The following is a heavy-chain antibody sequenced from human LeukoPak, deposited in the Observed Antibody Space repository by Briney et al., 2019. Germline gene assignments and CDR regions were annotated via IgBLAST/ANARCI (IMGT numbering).Heavy chain of an antibody. CDR2: IYSSGST. V-gene: IGHV4-61*02. CDR1: GGSITSGSYY. J-gene: IGHJ5*02. Sequence: SQTLSLTCTVSGGSITSGSYYSSWIRQPAGKGLEWIGRIYSSGSTNYNPSLKRRVTISVDMSKSQFSLKLSSVTAADTAVYYCARGDWQYSNNWSNWFDPWGQGTLVTVSS. CDR3: ARGDWQYSNNWSNWFDP. D-gene: IGHD6-13*01.